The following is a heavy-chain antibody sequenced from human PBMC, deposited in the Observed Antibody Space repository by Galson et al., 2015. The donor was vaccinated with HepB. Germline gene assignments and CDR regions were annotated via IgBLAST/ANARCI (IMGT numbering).Heavy chain of an antibody. CDR3: AKSVWQWLVLDY. CDR2: ISYDGSNK. Sequence: SLRLSCAASGFTFSNYGMHWVRQAPGKGLEWVAVISYDGSNKYYADSVKGRFTISRDNSKNTLYLQMDSLRPDDTAVYYCAKSVWQWLVLDYWGQGTLVTVSS. V-gene: IGHV3-30*18. D-gene: IGHD6-19*01. CDR1: GFTFSNYG. J-gene: IGHJ4*02.